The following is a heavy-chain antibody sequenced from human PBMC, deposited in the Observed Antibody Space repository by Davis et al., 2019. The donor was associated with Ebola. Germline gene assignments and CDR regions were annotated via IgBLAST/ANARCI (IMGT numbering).Heavy chain of an antibody. V-gene: IGHV4-30-4*07. CDR3: VRAWGPRFPFES. Sequence: MPSETLSLTCSVSGDSISTGGYSWSWLRQPPGKGLEWVGHIYSSGTTYPNPSLKGRVVISRDTAKNQFFLRLNSVTAADTAVYYCVRAWGPRFPFESWGQGTLVTVSS. D-gene: IGHD7-27*01. J-gene: IGHJ4*02. CDR1: GDSISTGGYS. CDR2: IYSSGTT.